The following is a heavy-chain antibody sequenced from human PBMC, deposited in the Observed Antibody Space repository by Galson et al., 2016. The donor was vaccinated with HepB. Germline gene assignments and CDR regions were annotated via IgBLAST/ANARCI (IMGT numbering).Heavy chain of an antibody. D-gene: IGHD6-13*01. J-gene: IGHJ3*02. CDR3: AKLPGAAAATSDPFDI. CDR2: ISYDGGNK. V-gene: IGHV3-30*18. CDR1: GFSFNNYG. Sequence: SLRLSCAASGFSFNNYGMRWVRQAPGKGLEWVAVISYDGGNKYYADSVKGRFTISRDNSKNTLFLQMNSLRTEDTAVYCCAKLPGAAAATSDPFDIWGQGTMVTVS.